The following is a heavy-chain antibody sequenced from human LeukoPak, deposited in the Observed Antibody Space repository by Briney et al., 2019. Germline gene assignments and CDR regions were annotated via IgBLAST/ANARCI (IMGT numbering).Heavy chain of an antibody. J-gene: IGHJ2*01. Sequence: ASVKVSCKASGYTSTSYGISWVRQAPGQGLEWMAWISAYNGDTNYAHKVQGRVTVTTDTSTTTAYLEVRRLRPDDTAVYYCARDRDYGDYSVGFFDLWGRGTLVTVSS. D-gene: IGHD4-17*01. CDR1: GYTSTSYG. V-gene: IGHV1-18*01. CDR2: ISAYNGDT. CDR3: ARDRDYGDYSVGFFDL.